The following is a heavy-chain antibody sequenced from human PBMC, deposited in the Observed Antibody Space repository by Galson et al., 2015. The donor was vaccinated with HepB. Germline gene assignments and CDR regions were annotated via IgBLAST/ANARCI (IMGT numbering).Heavy chain of an antibody. CDR2: TYYRSKWYN. J-gene: IGHJ4*02. D-gene: IGHD6-13*01. CDR1: GDSVSSNGAA. V-gene: IGHV6-1*01. CDR3: ARRSAAAYDY. Sequence: CAISGDSVSSNGAAWNWIRQSPSRGLEWLGRTYYRSKWYNDYAVSVKSRITINPDTSKNQFSLQPNSVTPEDTAVYYCARRSAAAYDYWGQGTLVTVSS.